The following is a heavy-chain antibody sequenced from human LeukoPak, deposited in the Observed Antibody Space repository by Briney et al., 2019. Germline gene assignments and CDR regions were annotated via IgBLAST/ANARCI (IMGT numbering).Heavy chain of an antibody. D-gene: IGHD3-3*01. J-gene: IGHJ4*02. CDR1: GYTFTSYY. V-gene: IGHV1-46*01. CDR3: ARMSGSRLPGY. Sequence: GASVKVSCKASGYTFTSYYMHWVRQAPGQGLEWMGIINPSGGSTSYAQKFQGRVTMTRDTSTSTVYMELSSLRAEDTAVYYCARMSGSRLPGYWGQGTLVTVSS. CDR2: INPSGGST.